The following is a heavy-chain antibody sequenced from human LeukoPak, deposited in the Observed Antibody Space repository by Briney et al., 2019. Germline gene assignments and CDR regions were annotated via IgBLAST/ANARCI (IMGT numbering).Heavy chain of an antibody. CDR2: ISSSSSYI. CDR1: GFTFSSYS. J-gene: IGHJ4*02. D-gene: IGHD3-10*01. Sequence: PGGSLRLSCAASGFTFSSYSMNWVRQAPGKGLEWVSSISSSSSYIYYADSVKGRFTISRDNTKNSLYLQMNSLRAEDTAVYYCARFGELSWGFDYWGQGTLVTVPS. V-gene: IGHV3-21*01. CDR3: ARFGELSWGFDY.